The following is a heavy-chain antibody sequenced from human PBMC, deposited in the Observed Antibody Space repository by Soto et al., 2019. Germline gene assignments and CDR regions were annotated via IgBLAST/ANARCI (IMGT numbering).Heavy chain of an antibody. Sequence: LRLSCTVSGFFLSDYGMHWVRQGPGKGLEWVAAISFDGSSEFYSDSVKDRFTTSRDNSKSTLYLHMSSLRVEDTAVYYCARGGGLNQLLSGSDHWGQGTLVTVSS. CDR3: ARGGGLNQLLSGSDH. CDR1: GFFLSDYG. CDR2: ISFDGSSE. V-gene: IGHV3-33*01. J-gene: IGHJ4*02. D-gene: IGHD2-2*01.